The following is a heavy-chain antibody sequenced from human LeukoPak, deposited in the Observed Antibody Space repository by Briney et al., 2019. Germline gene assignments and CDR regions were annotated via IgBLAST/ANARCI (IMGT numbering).Heavy chain of an antibody. D-gene: IGHD1-26*01. CDR2: IYSGGST. V-gene: IGHV3-53*01. Sequence: GGSLRLSCAASGFTVSSNYMSWVRQAPGKGLEWVSVIYSGGSTYYGDSVRGRFTISRDNSKNTLYLQMNSLRAEDTAVYYCARGSGGSNYGYWGQGTLVTVSS. J-gene: IGHJ4*02. CDR1: GFTVSSNY. CDR3: ARGSGGSNYGY.